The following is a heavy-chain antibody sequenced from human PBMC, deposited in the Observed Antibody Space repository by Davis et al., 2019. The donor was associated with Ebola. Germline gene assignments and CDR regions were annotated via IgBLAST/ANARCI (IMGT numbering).Heavy chain of an antibody. CDR1: GFKISNDA. J-gene: IGHJ4*02. CDR2: TLYDGSAS. V-gene: IGHV3-30-3*01. Sequence: PGGSLRLSCAASGFKISNDAMHWVRQAPGKGLEWVAITLYDGSASYYADSVRGRFTISRDNSKNTLYLQMNSLRTEDTAMYYCTRGPSGLYYFDYWGQGTLVTVSS. CDR3: TRGPSGLYYFDY.